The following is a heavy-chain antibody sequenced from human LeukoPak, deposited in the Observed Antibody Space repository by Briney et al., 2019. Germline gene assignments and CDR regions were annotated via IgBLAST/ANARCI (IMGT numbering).Heavy chain of an antibody. Sequence: GGSLRLYCAASGFTFSSYAMSWVRQAPGKGLEWVSAISGSGGSTYYADSVKGRFTISRDNSKNTLYLQMNSLRAEDTAVYYCAKDLTVDTARRSYYYYYGMDVWGQGTTVTVSS. J-gene: IGHJ6*02. CDR1: GFTFSSYA. V-gene: IGHV3-23*01. CDR2: ISGSGGST. CDR3: AKDLTVDTARRSYYYYYGMDV. D-gene: IGHD5-18*01.